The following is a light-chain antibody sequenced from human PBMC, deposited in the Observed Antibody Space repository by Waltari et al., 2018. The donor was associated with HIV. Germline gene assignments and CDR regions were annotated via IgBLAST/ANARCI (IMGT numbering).Light chain of an antibody. J-gene: IGLJ2*01. CDR1: TSDVGAYNY. CDR2: EVF. Sequence: QSALTQPPSASGSPGQSVTISCTGKTSDVGAYNYVSWYQQHPGKAPKLMIYEVFKRPPGVPDRFSGSKSGHTASLTVAGLQAEDEADYYCTSYAGRNTFVFGGGTKLTVL. V-gene: IGLV2-8*01. CDR3: TSYAGRNTFV.